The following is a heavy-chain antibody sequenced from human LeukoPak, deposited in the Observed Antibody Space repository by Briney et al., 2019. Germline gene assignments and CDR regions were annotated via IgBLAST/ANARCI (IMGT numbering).Heavy chain of an antibody. CDR2: IYYSGST. J-gene: IGHJ4*02. D-gene: IGHD1-1*01. CDR3: ARETGSGTLNY. Sequence: SETLPLTCTVSGGSISSYYWSWIRQPPGKGLEWIGYIYYSGSTNYNPSLKSRVTISVDTSKNQFSLKLSSVTAADTAVYYCARETGSGTLNYWGQGTLVIVSS. CDR1: GGSISSYY. V-gene: IGHV4-59*01.